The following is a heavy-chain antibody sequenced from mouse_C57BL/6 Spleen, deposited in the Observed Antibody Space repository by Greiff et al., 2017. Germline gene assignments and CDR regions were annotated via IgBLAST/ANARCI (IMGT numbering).Heavy chain of an antibody. V-gene: IGHV1-52*01. CDR2: IDPSDSET. J-gene: IGHJ2*01. CDR1: GYTFTSYW. D-gene: IGHD1-1*01. CDR3: ARALITTVVAHVDY. Sequence: QVQLQQPGAELVRPGSSVKLSCKASGYTFTSYWMHWVKQRPIQGLEWIGNIDPSDSETHYNQKFKDKATLTVDKSSSTAYMQLSSLTSEDSAVYYCARALITTVVAHVDYWGQGTTLTVSS.